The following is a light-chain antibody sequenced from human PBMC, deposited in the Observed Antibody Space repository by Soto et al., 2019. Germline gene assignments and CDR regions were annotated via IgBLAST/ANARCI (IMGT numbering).Light chain of an antibody. V-gene: IGLV2-14*01. J-gene: IGLJ3*02. CDR1: SSDVGDYNY. CDR3: SSYASSSTWV. CDR2: EVS. Sequence: QSALTQPASVSGSPGQSTTLSCTGTSSDVGDYNYVSWYQQHPGKAPRLIIYEVSYRPSGVSNRFSGSKSGNTASLTIYGLQAEDEADYYCSSYASSSTWVFGGGTKLTVL.